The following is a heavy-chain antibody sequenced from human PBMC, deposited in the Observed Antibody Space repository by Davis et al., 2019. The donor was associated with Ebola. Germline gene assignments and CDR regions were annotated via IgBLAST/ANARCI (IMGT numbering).Heavy chain of an antibody. V-gene: IGHV3-33*01. Sequence: GESLKISCAASGFTFSSYGMHWVRQAPGKGLEWVAVIWYDGSNTYYADSVKGRFTISRDNSKNTLYLQMNSLRAEDTAVYYCARARWLQSIYFDYWGQGTLVTVSS. CDR1: GFTFSSYG. D-gene: IGHD5-24*01. CDR3: ARARWLQSIYFDY. CDR2: IWYDGSNT. J-gene: IGHJ4*02.